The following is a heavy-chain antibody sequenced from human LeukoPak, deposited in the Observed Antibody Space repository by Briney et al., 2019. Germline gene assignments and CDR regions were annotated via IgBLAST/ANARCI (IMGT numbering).Heavy chain of an antibody. CDR2: INSDGSST. J-gene: IGHJ4*02. Sequence: GGSLRLSCAASGFTFSSYWMHWVRQAPGKGLVWVSRINSDGSSTSYADSVKGRFTISRDNVKNTLYLQMNSLRAEDTAVYYCARAEFCSGGSCHNYWGQGTLVTVSS. D-gene: IGHD2-15*01. V-gene: IGHV3-74*01. CDR1: GFTFSSYW. CDR3: ARAEFCSGGSCHNY.